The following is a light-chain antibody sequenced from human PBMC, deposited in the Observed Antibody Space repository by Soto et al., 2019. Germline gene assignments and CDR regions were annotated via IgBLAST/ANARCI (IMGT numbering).Light chain of an antibody. CDR1: SSDVGGYNY. CDR2: DVS. Sequence: QSVLTPPRSLSGSPGQSVTISCTGTSSDVGGYNYVSWYLQHPGKAPKVMIYDVSKRPSGVPDRFSGSKSGNTASLTISGLQSEDEADYYCCSFAGNYIYVFGTGTKVTV. CDR3: CSFAGNYIYV. J-gene: IGLJ1*01. V-gene: IGLV2-11*01.